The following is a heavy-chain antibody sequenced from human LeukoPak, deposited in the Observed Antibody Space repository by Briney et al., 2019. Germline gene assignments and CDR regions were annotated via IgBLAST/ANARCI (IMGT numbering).Heavy chain of an antibody. V-gene: IGHV4-39*02. CDR1: GRSISSSSYY. J-gene: IGHJ5*02. Sequence: SETLSLTCTVSGRSISSSSYYWGWIRQPPGKGLEWIGTIHYSVSTYYNPCLKSRVTISLDTPKNTVSLQLNSVTAADTAVYYCAKDPLDDFWSSRWFDPWGQGTLVTVSS. D-gene: IGHD3-3*01. CDR3: AKDPLDDFWSSRWFDP. CDR2: IHYSVST.